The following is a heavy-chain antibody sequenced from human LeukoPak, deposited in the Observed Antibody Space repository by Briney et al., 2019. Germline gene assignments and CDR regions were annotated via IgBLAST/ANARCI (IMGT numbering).Heavy chain of an antibody. D-gene: IGHD3-22*01. J-gene: IGHJ4*02. Sequence: SVKVSCKASGGTFSSYAISWVRQAPGQGLEWIGGIIPIFGTANYAQKFQGRVTITADESTSTAYMELSSLRSEDTAVYYCARGAYYYDSSGYYYPDYWGQGTLVTVSS. CDR3: ARGAYYYDSSGYYYPDY. V-gene: IGHV1-69*13. CDR1: GGTFSSYA. CDR2: IIPIFGTA.